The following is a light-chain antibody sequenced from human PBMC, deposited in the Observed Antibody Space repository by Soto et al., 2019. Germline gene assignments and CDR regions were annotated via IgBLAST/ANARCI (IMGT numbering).Light chain of an antibody. CDR1: QSVSNNY. Sequence: TLLTKSPGTLSLPPGQTAALSCMASQSVSNNYLAWYQQKPGQAPRLLIYGASNRATGIPDRFSGSGSGTDFTLTISRLEPEDFAVYYCQQYGRSGTFGQGTKVDIK. CDR2: GAS. J-gene: IGKJ1*01. V-gene: IGKV3-20*01. CDR3: QQYGRSGT.